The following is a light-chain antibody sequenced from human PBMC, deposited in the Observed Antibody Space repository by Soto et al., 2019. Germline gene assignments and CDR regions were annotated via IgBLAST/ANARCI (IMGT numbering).Light chain of an antibody. CDR1: QSVSSSY. CDR2: GAS. V-gene: IGKV3-20*01. Sequence: LTQSPGTLSLSPGERATLSCRASQSVSSSYLAWYQQKPGQAPRLLIYGASSRATGIPDRFSGSGSGTDFTLTISRLEPEDFAVYYCQQDGSSPQTFGQGSKV. J-gene: IGKJ1*01. CDR3: QQDGSSPQT.